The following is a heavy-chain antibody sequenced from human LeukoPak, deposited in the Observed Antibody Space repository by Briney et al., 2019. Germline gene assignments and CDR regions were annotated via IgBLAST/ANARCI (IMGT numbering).Heavy chain of an antibody. CDR1: AFTFSSYS. D-gene: IGHD6-13*01. J-gene: IGHJ4*02. CDR2: ISTSSSYI. V-gene: IGHV3-21*04. CDR3: AKDISSSSWPSTTALYYFDY. Sequence: PGGSLRLSCAASAFTFSSYSMNWVRQAPGKGLEWVSFISTSSSYIHYADSVKGRFTISRDNAKNSLYLQMNSLRAEDTALYYCAKDISSSSWPSTTALYYFDYWGQGTLVTVSS.